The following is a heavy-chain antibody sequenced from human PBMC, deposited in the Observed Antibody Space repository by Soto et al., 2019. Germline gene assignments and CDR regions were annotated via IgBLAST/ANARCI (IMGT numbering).Heavy chain of an antibody. Sequence: GGSLRLSCAASGFTFSNYGMHWVRQAPGKGLEWVAVISYDGGNKYYADSVKGRFTISRDNPKNTLYLQMNSLRAEDTAVYYCAKEAPYSSSWYFNWFDPWGQGTLVTVSS. CDR1: GFTFSNYG. CDR2: ISYDGGNK. V-gene: IGHV3-30*18. D-gene: IGHD6-13*01. CDR3: AKEAPYSSSWYFNWFDP. J-gene: IGHJ5*02.